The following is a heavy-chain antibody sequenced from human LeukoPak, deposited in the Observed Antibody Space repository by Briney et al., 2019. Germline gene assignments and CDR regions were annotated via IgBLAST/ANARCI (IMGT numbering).Heavy chain of an antibody. CDR3: ARGDGFHQFDY. D-gene: IGHD2-2*01. Sequence: GGSLRLSCAASGFTFSDYYMSWIRQAPGKGLEWVSYISSSSSYTNYADSVKGRFTISRDNAKNSLYLHMSSLRDEDTAVYYCARGDGFHQFDYWGRGALVTVSS. V-gene: IGHV3-11*06. CDR1: GFTFSDYY. J-gene: IGHJ4*02. CDR2: ISSSSSYT.